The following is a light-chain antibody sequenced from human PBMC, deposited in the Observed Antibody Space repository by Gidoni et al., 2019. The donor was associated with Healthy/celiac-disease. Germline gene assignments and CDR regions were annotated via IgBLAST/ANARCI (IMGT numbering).Light chain of an antibody. Sequence: EIVLTQSPATLSLSPGERATLSCRASQSVSSYLAWYQQKPGQAPRLLIYDASNGATGIPARFSGSGSGTDFTLTISSLEPEDFAVYYCQQRSNWPLFXGXTKVEIK. CDR3: QQRSNWPL. V-gene: IGKV3-11*01. CDR2: DAS. CDR1: QSVSSY. J-gene: IGKJ4*01.